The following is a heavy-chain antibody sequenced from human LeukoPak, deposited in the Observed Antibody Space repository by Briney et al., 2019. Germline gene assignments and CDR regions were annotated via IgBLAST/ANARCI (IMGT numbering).Heavy chain of an antibody. J-gene: IGHJ5*02. CDR3: ARGPRGITMVRGVIFRFDP. CDR2: INPNSGGT. D-gene: IGHD3-10*01. V-gene: IGHV1-2*02. Sequence: ASVKVSCKASGYTFTGYYMHWVRQAPGQGLEWMGWINPNSGGTNYAQKFQGRVTMTRDTSISTAYMELSRLRSDDTAVYYCARGPRGITMVRGVIFRFDPWGQGTLVTVSS. CDR1: GYTFTGYY.